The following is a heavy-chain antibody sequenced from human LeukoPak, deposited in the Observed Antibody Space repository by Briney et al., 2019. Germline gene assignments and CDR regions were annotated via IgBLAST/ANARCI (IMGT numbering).Heavy chain of an antibody. CDR2: IYHSGST. Sequence: SETLSLTCTVSGGSISSGGYYWSWIRQPPGKGLEWIGYIYHSGSTYYNPSLKSRVTISVDRSKNQFSLKLSSVTAADTAVYYCARSYSSSWYSIDPWGQGTLVTVSS. D-gene: IGHD6-13*01. CDR3: ARSYSSSWYSIDP. J-gene: IGHJ5*02. CDR1: GGSISSGGYY. V-gene: IGHV4-30-2*01.